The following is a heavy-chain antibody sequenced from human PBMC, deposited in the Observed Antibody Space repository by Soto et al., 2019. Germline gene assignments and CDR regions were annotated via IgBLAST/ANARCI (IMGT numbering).Heavy chain of an antibody. CDR3: ARGDSTDSSNGVCSFFYNHDMDV. CDR2: INPKSGGT. D-gene: IGHD2-8*01. Sequence: ASVKISCTASGYSFTDYHIHRVRQAPGQGLEWLGRINPKSGGTSTAQKFQGWVTMTTDTSISTASMELTRLTSDDTAIYYCARGDSTDSSNGVCSFFYNHDMDVWGQGTTVTVSS. V-gene: IGHV1-2*04. CDR1: GYSFTDYH. J-gene: IGHJ6*02.